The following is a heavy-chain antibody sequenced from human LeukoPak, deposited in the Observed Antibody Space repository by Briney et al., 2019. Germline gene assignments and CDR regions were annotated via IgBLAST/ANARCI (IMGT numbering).Heavy chain of an antibody. CDR2: IYPGDSDT. Sequence: GESLKISCQGSGYSFTSYWIGWVRQMPGKGLEWMGIIYPGDSDTRYSPSFQGQVTISADKSISTAYMELSRLRSDDTAVYYCAQMGSYSSSWYYFDYWGRGTLVTVSS. CDR1: GYSFTSYW. D-gene: IGHD6-13*01. CDR3: AQMGSYSSSWYYFDY. V-gene: IGHV5-51*01. J-gene: IGHJ4*02.